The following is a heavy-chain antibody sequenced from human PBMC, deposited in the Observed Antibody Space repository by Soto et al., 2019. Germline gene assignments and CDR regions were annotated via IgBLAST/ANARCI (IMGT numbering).Heavy chain of an antibody. CDR3: ARDRGYCSGGSCYSESYYYYMDV. D-gene: IGHD2-15*01. J-gene: IGHJ6*03. CDR1: GGTFSSYT. Sequence: GASVKVSCKASGGTFSSYTISWVRQAPGQGLEWMGRIIPILGIANYAQKFQGRVTITADKSTSTAYMELSSLRSEDTAVYYCARDRGYCSGGSCYSESYYYYMDVWGKGTTVTVSS. V-gene: IGHV1-69*04. CDR2: IIPILGIA.